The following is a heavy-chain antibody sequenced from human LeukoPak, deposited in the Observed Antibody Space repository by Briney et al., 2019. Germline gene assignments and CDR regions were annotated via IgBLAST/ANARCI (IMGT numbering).Heavy chain of an antibody. CDR3: ATVASIRRFYFDF. J-gene: IGHJ4*02. CDR1: GYTFTGYY. V-gene: IGHV1-2*02. D-gene: IGHD3-3*01. CDR2: INPNSGGT. Sequence: GASVKVSCKASGYTFTGYYMYWVRQAPGQGLEWMGWINPNSGGTNYAQKFQGRITLTSDTSVTTAYMELSSLRSDDTAIFYCATVASIRRFYFDFWGQGTLVTVSS.